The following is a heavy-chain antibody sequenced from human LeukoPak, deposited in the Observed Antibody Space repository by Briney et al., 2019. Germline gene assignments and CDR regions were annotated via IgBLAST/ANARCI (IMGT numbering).Heavy chain of an antibody. D-gene: IGHD3-9*01. CDR1: GFTFSDYY. J-gene: IGHJ3*02. CDR3: ATRYFDWLLYPHDAFDI. V-gene: IGHV3-11*04. Sequence: GGSRRLSCAASGFTFSDYYMSWIRQAPGKGLEWVSYISSSGSTIYYADSVKGRFTISRDNAKNSLYLQMNSLRAEDTAVYYCATRYFDWLLYPHDAFDIWGQGTMVTVSS. CDR2: ISSSGSTI.